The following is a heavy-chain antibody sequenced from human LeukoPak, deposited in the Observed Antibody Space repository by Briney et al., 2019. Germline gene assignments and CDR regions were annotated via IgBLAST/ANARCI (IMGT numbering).Heavy chain of an antibody. CDR2: IYYSGST. CDR3: ARHPYRRGDGYNYYFDY. V-gene: IGHV4-39*01. Sequence: SETLSLTCTVSGGSISSSSYYWGWIRQPPVKGLGWIGSIYYSGSTYYNPSLKSRVTISVDTSKNQFSLKLSSVTAADTAVYYCARHPYRRGDGYNYYFDYWGQGTLVTVSS. CDR1: GGSISSSSYY. D-gene: IGHD5-24*01. J-gene: IGHJ4*02.